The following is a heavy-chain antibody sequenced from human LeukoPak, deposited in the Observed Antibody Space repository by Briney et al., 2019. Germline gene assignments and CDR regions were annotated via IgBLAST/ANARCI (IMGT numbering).Heavy chain of an antibody. J-gene: IGHJ5*02. CDR3: VRDGGVDRLGVAVTDGFDP. D-gene: IGHD6-19*01. V-gene: IGHV3-21*01. Sequence: GRSLRLSCAASGFTFSNYNMNWVRQAPGKGLEWVSSTISNNNYKYYADSVKGRFTISRDNAKNEVYLQMNSLRAEDTAVYYCVRDGGVDRLGVAVTDGFDPWGQGTLVSVSS. CDR1: GFTFSNYN. CDR2: TISNNNYK.